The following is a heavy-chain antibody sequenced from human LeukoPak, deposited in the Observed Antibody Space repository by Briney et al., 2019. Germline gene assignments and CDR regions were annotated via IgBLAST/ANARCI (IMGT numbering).Heavy chain of an antibody. CDR1: GGSTSSTSYY. D-gene: IGHD5-12*01. V-gene: IGHV4-39*07. CDR2: IYHSGST. J-gene: IGHJ4*02. Sequence: KPSETLSLTCTVSGGSTSSTSYYWGWIRQPPGKGLEWIGSIYHSGSTYYNSALKSRVTISVDTSKNQFSLKLRSVTAADMAVYYCARRTTYVGWRRSESPSCFDYWGQGTLVSVSS. CDR3: ARRTTYVGWRRSESPSCFDY.